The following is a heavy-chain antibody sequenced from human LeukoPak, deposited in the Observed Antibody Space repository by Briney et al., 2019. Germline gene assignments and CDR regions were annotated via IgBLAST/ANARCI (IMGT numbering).Heavy chain of an antibody. CDR3: ARGPGLLLGYCSGGSCQPVRY. CDR2: ISSSSSYI. D-gene: IGHD2-15*01. Sequence: PGGSLRLSCAASGFTFSSYSMNWVRQAPGKGLEWVSSISSSSSYIYYADSVKGRFTISRDNAKNSLYPQMNSLRAEDTAVYYCARGPGLLLGYCSGGSCQPVRYWGQGTLVTVSS. CDR1: GFTFSSYS. V-gene: IGHV3-21*01. J-gene: IGHJ4*02.